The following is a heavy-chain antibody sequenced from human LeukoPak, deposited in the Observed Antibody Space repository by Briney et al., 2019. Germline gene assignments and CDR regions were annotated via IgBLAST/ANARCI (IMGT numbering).Heavy chain of an antibody. D-gene: IGHD3-10*01. V-gene: IGHV1-69*06. CDR1: GGTFSSYA. CDR3: ATARRDMVRGVIITPFDY. CDR2: IIPIFGTA. J-gene: IGHJ4*02. Sequence: ASVKVSCKASGGTFSSYAISWVRQAPGQGLEWMGGIIPIFGTANYAQKFQGRVTITADKSTSTAYMELSSLRSEDTAVYYCATARRDMVRGVIITPFDYWGQGTLVTVSS.